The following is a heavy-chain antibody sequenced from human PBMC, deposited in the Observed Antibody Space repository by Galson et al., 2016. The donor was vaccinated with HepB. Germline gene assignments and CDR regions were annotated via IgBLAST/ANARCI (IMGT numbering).Heavy chain of an antibody. Sequence: SLRLSCAASGFTFSNYAMNWVRQAPGKGLEWVSVISGSTYYADSARGRFTISRDNSKNTQYLQMNRLSVEDTAVYFCAKESGYSDRYPYYYGMDVWGQGTTVTVSS. CDR2: ISGST. J-gene: IGHJ6*02. CDR1: GFTFSNYA. D-gene: IGHD2-21*02. V-gene: IGHV3-23*01. CDR3: AKESGYSDRYPYYYGMDV.